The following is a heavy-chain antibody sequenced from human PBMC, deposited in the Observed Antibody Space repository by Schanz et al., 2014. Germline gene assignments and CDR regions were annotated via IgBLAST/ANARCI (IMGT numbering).Heavy chain of an antibody. CDR1: GFTFSDHY. CDR2: IRNKANSYTT. V-gene: IGHV3-72*01. J-gene: IGHJ2*01. D-gene: IGHD6-6*01. Sequence: EVELVESGGGLVQPGGSLRLSCAASGFTFSDHYMDWVRQAPGKGLEWVGRIRNKANSYTTEYAASVKGRFTISRDDSKNSLYLQMNSLKTEDTAVYYCARGSSSPDWCFDLWGRGTLVTVSS. CDR3: ARGSSSPDWCFDL.